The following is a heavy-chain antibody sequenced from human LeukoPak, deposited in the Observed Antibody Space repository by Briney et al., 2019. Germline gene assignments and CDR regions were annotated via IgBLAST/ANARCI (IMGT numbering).Heavy chain of an antibody. D-gene: IGHD1-26*01. CDR2: ISSSSSYI. CDR1: GFTFSSYS. V-gene: IGHV3-21*01. CDR3: ARDQSGSYYYYYGMDV. J-gene: IGHJ6*02. Sequence: PGGSLRLSCAASGFTFSSYSMNWVRQAPGKGLEWVPSISSSSSYIYYADSVKGRFTISRDNAKNSLYLQMNSLRAEDTAVYYCARDQSGSYYYYYGMDVWGQGTTVTVSS.